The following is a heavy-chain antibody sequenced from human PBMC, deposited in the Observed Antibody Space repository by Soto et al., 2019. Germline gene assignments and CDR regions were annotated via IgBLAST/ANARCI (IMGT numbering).Heavy chain of an antibody. J-gene: IGHJ6*02. Sequence: SETLSLTCTVSGGSISSSSYYWGWIRQPPGKGLEWIGSIYYSGSTYYNPSLKSRVTISVDTSKNQFSLKLSSVTAADTAVYYCARPGVYNYGMDVWGQGTTVT. CDR1: GGSISSSSYY. V-gene: IGHV4-39*01. D-gene: IGHD7-27*01. CDR2: IYYSGST. CDR3: ARPGVYNYGMDV.